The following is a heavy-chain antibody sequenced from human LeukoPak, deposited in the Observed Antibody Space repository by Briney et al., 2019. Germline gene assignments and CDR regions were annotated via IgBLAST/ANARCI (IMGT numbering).Heavy chain of an antibody. V-gene: IGHV3-23*01. CDR1: GITLSNYG. J-gene: IGHJ4*02. CDR3: AKRGVVIRVILVGFHKEAYYFDS. Sequence: PGGSLRLSCAVSGITLSNYGMSWLRQAPGKGLEWVAGISDSGGSTHYADPVKGRFTISRDNPKNTLYLQMNSLRAEDTAVYFCAKRGVVIRVILVGFHKEAYYFDSWGQGALVTVSS. CDR2: ISDSGGST. D-gene: IGHD3-22*01.